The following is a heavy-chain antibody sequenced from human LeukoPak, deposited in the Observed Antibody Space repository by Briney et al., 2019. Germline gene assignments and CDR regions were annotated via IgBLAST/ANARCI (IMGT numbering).Heavy chain of an antibody. D-gene: IGHD2-21*01. CDR3: ARGLWPWYFDL. J-gene: IGHJ2*01. V-gene: IGHV4-39*07. Sequence: SETLSLTCTVSGGSISSSSYYWGWIRQPPGKGLEWIGSIYYSGSTYYNPSLKSRVTISVDTSKNQFSLKLSSVTAADTAVYYCARGLWPWYFDLWGRGTLVTVSS. CDR2: IYYSGST. CDR1: GGSISSSSYY.